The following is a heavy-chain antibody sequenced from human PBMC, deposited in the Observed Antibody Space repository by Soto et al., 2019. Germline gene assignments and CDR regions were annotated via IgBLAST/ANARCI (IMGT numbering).Heavy chain of an antibody. D-gene: IGHD5-18*01. Sequence: QVQLVQSGAKVKKPGASVKVSCKASGYTFTSYAMHWVRQAPGQRLEWMGWINAGNGNTKYSQKFQGRVTITRDTSASTAYMELSSLRSEDTAVYYCASLRHSPSYYYYYGMDVWGQGTTVTVSS. CDR2: INAGNGNT. V-gene: IGHV1-3*01. CDR1: GYTFTSYA. J-gene: IGHJ6*02. CDR3: ASLRHSPSYYYYYGMDV.